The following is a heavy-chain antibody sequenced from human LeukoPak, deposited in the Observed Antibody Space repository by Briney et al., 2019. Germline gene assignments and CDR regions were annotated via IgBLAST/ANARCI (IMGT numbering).Heavy chain of an antibody. CDR1: GGSISSGGYY. V-gene: IGHV4-31*03. J-gene: IGHJ4*02. D-gene: IGHD3-22*01. CDR2: IYYSGST. CDR3: ARGAKYYYDSSGPIDY. Sequence: PSETLSLTCTVSGGSISSGGYYWSWIRQHPGKGLEWIVYIYYSGSTYYNPSLKSRVTISVDTSKNQFSLKLSSVTAADTAVYYCARGAKYYYDSSGPIDYWGQGTLVTVSS.